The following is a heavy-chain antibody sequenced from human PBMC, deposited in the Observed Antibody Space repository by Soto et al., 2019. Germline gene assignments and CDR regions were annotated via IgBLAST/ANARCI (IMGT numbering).Heavy chain of an antibody. CDR3: AKIPHSSSWYLDAFDI. V-gene: IGHV3-23*01. CDR1: GFTFSSYA. J-gene: IGHJ3*02. D-gene: IGHD6-13*01. CDR2: ISGSGGST. Sequence: EVQLLESGGGLVQPGGSLRLSCAASGFTFSSYAMSWVRQAPGKGLEWVSAISGSGGSTYYADSVKGRFNISRDNSKNTLYLQMNSLRAEDTAVYYCAKIPHSSSWYLDAFDIWGQGTMVTVSS.